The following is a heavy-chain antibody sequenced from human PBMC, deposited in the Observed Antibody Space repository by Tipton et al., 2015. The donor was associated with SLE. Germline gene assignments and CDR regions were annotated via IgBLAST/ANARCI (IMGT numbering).Heavy chain of an antibody. J-gene: IGHJ4*02. CDR1: GESFSGYY. D-gene: IGHD3-22*01. CDR2: ISPSVST. CDR3: ARSAPDSSAYPTFFDY. Sequence: TLSLTCAVYGESFSGYYWSWIRQPPGKGLEWIGEISPSVSTNYNPSLKSRVTISVDTSKNQYSLKLNSVSAADTAVYYCARSAPDSSAYPTFFDYWGQGTPVTVSS. V-gene: IGHV4-34*01.